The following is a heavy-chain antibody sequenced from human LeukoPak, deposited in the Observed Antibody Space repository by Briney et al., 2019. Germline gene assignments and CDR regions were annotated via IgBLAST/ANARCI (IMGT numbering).Heavy chain of an antibody. CDR3: ARDVIASVGGDVFYYGMDV. D-gene: IGHD6-13*01. J-gene: IGHJ6*02. V-gene: IGHV4-59*01. CDR2: IYYSGST. CDR1: GGSISNYY. Sequence: SETLSLTCTVSGGSISNYYWSWIRQPPEKGLEWIGYIYYSGSTNYNPSLKSRATISVDTSKNQFSLKLTSVTAADTAVYYCARDVIASVGGDVFYYGMDVWGQGTTVTASS.